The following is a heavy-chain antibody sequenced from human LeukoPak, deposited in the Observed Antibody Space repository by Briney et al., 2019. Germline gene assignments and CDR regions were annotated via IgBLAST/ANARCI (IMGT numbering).Heavy chain of an antibody. CDR2: IRYDGSNK. D-gene: IGHD2-2*01. CDR3: TRVIDAAQIFDP. Sequence: GGSLRLSCAAPGFTFSSYGMHWVRQAPGKGLEWVAFIRYDGSNKYYADSVKGRFTISRDNSKNTLYLQMNSLRAEDTAVYYCTRVIDAAQIFDPWGQGTLVTVSS. V-gene: IGHV3-30*02. J-gene: IGHJ5*02. CDR1: GFTFSSYG.